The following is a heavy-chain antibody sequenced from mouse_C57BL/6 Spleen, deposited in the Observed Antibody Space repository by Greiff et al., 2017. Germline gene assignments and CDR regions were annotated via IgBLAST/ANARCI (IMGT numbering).Heavy chain of an antibody. Sequence: QVQLQQPGAELVMPGASVKLSCKASGYTFTSYWMHWVKQRPGQGLEWIGEIDPSDSYTNYNQKFKGKSTLTVDKSSSTAYMQLSSLTSEDSAVYYCARSMDYWGQRTSVTVSS. CDR1: GYTFTSYW. CDR2: IDPSDSYT. V-gene: IGHV1-69*01. J-gene: IGHJ4*01. CDR3: ARSMDY.